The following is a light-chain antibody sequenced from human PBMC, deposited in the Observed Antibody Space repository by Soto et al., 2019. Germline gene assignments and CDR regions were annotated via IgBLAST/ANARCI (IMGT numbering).Light chain of an antibody. CDR2: DDS. CDR3: QVWDSSSDLYV. Sequence: SYELTQPPSVSVAPGQTARITCGGNNIGSKGVHWYQQKTGQAPVLVVYDDSDRPPGIPERFSGSNSGNTATLTISGVEAGDEADYYCQVWDSSSDLYVFGTGTKLTVL. CDR1: NIGSKG. J-gene: IGLJ1*01. V-gene: IGLV3-21*02.